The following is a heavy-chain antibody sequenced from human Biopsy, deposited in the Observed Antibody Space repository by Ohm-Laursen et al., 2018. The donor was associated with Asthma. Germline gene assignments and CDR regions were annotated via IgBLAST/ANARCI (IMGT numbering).Heavy chain of an antibody. D-gene: IGHD3-22*01. Sequence: SDTLSLTCPVSGGSITSSSYYWGWIRQPPGKGMEWIGSMYHSGSPYYHPSLKSRATISVDTSNNHLSLKMSSVTAADTAVYFCVRHQYSSSWSTFDYWGQGALVTVSS. J-gene: IGHJ4*02. CDR2: MYHSGSP. V-gene: IGHV4-39*01. CDR3: VRHQYSSSWSTFDY. CDR1: GGSITSSSYY.